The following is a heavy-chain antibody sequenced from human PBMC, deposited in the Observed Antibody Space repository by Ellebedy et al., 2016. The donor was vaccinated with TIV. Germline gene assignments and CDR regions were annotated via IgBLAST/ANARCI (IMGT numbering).Heavy chain of an antibody. V-gene: IGHV4-34*01. Sequence: MPSETLSLTCAVYGGSFSGYYWSWIRQPPGKGLEWIGEINHSGSTNYNPSLKSRVTISVDTSKNKFSLKLSSVTAADTAVYYCARTYSGSYEGWFDPWGQGTLVTVSS. CDR3: ARTYSGSYEGWFDP. J-gene: IGHJ5*02. D-gene: IGHD1-26*01. CDR1: GGSFSGYY. CDR2: INHSGST.